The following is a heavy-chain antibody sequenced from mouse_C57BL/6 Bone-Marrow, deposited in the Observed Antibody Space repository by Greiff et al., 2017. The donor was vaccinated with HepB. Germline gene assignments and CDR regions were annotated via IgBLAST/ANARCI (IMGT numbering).Heavy chain of an antibody. CDR1: GFTFSSYG. CDR2: ISSGGSYT. V-gene: IGHV5-6*02. Sequence: DVMLVESGGDLVKPGGSLKLSCAASGFTFSSYGMSWVRQTPDKRLEWVATISSGGSYTYYPDSVKGRFTISRDNAKNTLYLQMSSLKSEDTAMYYCARGTVFDYWGQGTTLTVSS. D-gene: IGHD1-1*01. CDR3: ARGTVFDY. J-gene: IGHJ2*01.